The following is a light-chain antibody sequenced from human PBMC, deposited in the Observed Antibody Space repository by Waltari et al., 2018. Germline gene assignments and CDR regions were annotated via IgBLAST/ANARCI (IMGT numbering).Light chain of an antibody. Sequence: QSALTQPASVSGSPGQSITISCIGTSTDIGAYSYVSWYQQHPGKAPTLLIFDVFEWPSGVSDLFSGSKSGNTASLTISGLQAEDEAEYFCSSYKTDRTVVFGGGTKVTVL. CDR3: SSYKTDRTVV. J-gene: IGLJ2*01. CDR1: STDIGAYSY. V-gene: IGLV2-14*01. CDR2: DVF.